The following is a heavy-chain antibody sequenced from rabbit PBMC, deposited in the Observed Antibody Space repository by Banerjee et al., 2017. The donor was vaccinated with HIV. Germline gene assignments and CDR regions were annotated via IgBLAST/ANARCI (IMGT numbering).Heavy chain of an antibody. J-gene: IGHJ6*01. V-gene: IGHV1S40*01. D-gene: IGHD8-1*01. CDR2: IGVGVTYTT. CDR3: ARDSGTSFSSYGMDL. Sequence: QSLEESGGDLVKPGASLTLTCTASGFSFSYSDYMCWVRQPPGKGPEWIACIGVGVTYTTYYATWAKGRFTISKTSSTTVTLQMTSLTAADTATYFCARDSGTSFSSYGMDLWGPGTLVT. CDR1: GFSFSYSDY.